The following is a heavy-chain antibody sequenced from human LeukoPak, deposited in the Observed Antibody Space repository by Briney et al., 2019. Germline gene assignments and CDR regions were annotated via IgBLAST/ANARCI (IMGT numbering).Heavy chain of an antibody. D-gene: IGHD3-22*01. CDR2: INHSGST. V-gene: IGHV4-34*01. Sequence: SETLSLTCAVYGGSFSGYYWSWIRQPPGKGLEWIGEINHSGSTNYNPSLKSRVTISVDTSKNQFSLKLSSVTAADTAVYYCARQGVVVVVFDYWGQGTLVTVSS. CDR1: GGSFSGYY. CDR3: ARQGVVVVVFDY. J-gene: IGHJ4*02.